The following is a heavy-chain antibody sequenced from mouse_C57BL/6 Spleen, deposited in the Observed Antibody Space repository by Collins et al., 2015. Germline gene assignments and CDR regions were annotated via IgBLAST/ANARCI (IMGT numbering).Heavy chain of an antibody. CDR3: ASGGTSDWYFDA. D-gene: IGHD2-14*01. CDR2: INTYSGVP. CDR1: TYG. J-gene: IGHJ1*03. V-gene: IGHV9-3*01. Sequence: TYGMSWVKQAPGKGLKWMGWINTYSGVPTYAADFKERFAFSLETSASTAYLQINNLKNEDTATYFCASGGTSDWYFDAWGTGTTVTVSS.